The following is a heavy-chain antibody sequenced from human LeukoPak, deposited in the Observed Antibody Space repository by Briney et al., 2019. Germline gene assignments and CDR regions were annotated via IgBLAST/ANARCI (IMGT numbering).Heavy chain of an antibody. J-gene: IGHJ4*02. CDR3: ARASYDFWSGYLEGYGYYFDY. CDR1: GGSFSGYY. Sequence: PSETLSLTCAVYGGSFSGYYWSWIRQHPGKGLEWIGYIYYSGSTYYNPSLKSRVTISVDTSKNQFSLKLSSVTAADTAVYYCARASYDFWSGYLEGYGYYFDYWGQGTLVTVSS. CDR2: IYYSGST. D-gene: IGHD3-3*01. V-gene: IGHV4-31*11.